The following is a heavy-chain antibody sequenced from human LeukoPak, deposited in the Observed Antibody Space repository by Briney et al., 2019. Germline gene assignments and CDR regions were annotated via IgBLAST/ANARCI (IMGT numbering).Heavy chain of an antibody. CDR1: VGSISSGDYY. CDR3: TSSDYDSYAMDV. CDR2: IYYSGST. Sequence: SETLSLTCTVSVGSISSGDYYSSWIRQPPGKGLEWIAYIYYSGSTYYNPSLKSRVIISVDTSKNHFSLKLTSVTAADTAMYYCTSSDYDSYAMDVWGQGTTVIVSS. D-gene: IGHD6-6*01. V-gene: IGHV4-30-4*01. J-gene: IGHJ6*02.